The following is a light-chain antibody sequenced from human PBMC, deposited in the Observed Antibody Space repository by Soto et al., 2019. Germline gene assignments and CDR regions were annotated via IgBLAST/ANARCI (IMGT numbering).Light chain of an antibody. Sequence: QSALTQPASVSGSPGQSITISCTGTSSDVGGYNYVSWYQHHPGKAPKLMIFDVSNRPSGVSNRVSGSKSGNTASLTISGLQAEDEADYYCSSYTTGNTRQIGVGTGTKGTVL. J-gene: IGLJ1*01. CDR3: SSYTTGNTRQIG. CDR1: SSDVGGYNY. V-gene: IGLV2-14*03. CDR2: DVS.